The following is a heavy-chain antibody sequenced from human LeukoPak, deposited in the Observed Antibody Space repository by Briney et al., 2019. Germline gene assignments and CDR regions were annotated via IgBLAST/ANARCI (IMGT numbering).Heavy chain of an antibody. D-gene: IGHD4-17*01. CDR1: GYTFTGYY. V-gene: IGHV1-2*02. CDR2: INPNSGGT. Sequence: RASVKVSCKASGYTFTGYYMHWVRQAPGQGLEWMGWINPNSGGTNYAQKFQGRVTMTRDTSISTAYMELSRLRSDDTAVYYCARGRYGDYSVSWFDPWGQGTLVTVSS. CDR3: ARGRYGDYSVSWFDP. J-gene: IGHJ5*02.